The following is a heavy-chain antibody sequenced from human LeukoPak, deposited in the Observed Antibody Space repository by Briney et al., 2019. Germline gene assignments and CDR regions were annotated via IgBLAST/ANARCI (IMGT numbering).Heavy chain of an antibody. Sequence: ASVKVSCKASGYTFTGYYMHWVRQAPGQGLEWMGWVSAYNGNTNYAQKLQGRVTMTTDTSTSTAYMELRSLRSDDTAVDYWARGQFKQQLVYWGQGTLVTVSS. D-gene: IGHD6-13*01. CDR1: GYTFTGYY. CDR3: ARGQFKQQLVY. V-gene: IGHV1-18*04. J-gene: IGHJ4*02. CDR2: VSAYNGNT.